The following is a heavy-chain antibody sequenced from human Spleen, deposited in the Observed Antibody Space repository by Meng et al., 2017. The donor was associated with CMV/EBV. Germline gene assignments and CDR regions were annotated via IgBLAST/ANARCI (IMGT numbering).Heavy chain of an antibody. D-gene: IGHD2-8*01. J-gene: IGHJ6*02. CDR3: ARDIVLMVYAIRAYYYYYGMDV. V-gene: IGHV3-30*04. CDR2: ISYDGSNK. Sequence: GESLKISCAASGFTFSSYAMHWVRQAPGKGLEWVAVISYDGSNKYYADSVKGRFTISRDNSKNTLYLQMNSLRAEDKAVYYCARDIVLMVYAIRAYYYYYGMDVWGQGTTVTVSS. CDR1: GFTFSSYA.